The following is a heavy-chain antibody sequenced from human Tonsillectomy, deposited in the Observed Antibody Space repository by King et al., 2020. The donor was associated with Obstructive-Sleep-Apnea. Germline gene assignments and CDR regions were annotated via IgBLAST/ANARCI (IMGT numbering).Heavy chain of an antibody. CDR2: IYSGGNT. V-gene: IGHV3-53*04. D-gene: IGHD6-19*01. J-gene: IGHJ4*02. CDR3: AREMGSGSGWAFDY. Sequence: DVQLVESGGGLVQPGGSLRLSCAASGFNVSSTYMSWVRQAPGKGLEWVSVIYSGGNTYYADSVKGRFTISRHNSKNTLYLQMNSLRAEDTAVYYCAREMGSGSGWAFDYWGQGTLVTVSS. CDR1: GFNVSSTY.